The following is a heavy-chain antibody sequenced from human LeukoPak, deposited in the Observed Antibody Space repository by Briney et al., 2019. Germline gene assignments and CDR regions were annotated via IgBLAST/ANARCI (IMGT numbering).Heavy chain of an antibody. CDR1: GGSISNYY. D-gene: IGHD1-26*01. Sequence: SETLSLTCTVSGGSISNYYWGWIRQPPGKGLEWIGSIYHSGSTYYNPSLKSRVTISVDTSKNQFSLKLSSVTAADTAVYYCASGLRVGARAFDIWGQGTMVTVSS. CDR2: IYHSGST. V-gene: IGHV4-38-2*02. J-gene: IGHJ3*02. CDR3: ASGLRVGARAFDI.